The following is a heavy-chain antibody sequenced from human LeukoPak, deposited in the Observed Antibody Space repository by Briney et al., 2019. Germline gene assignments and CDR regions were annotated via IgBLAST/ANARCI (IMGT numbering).Heavy chain of an antibody. CDR1: GGSISSGSYY. CDR2: IYTSGST. J-gene: IGHJ4*02. CDR3: ARAMVRGVIGFDY. D-gene: IGHD3-10*01. V-gene: IGHV4-61*02. Sequence: PSETLSLTCTVSGGSISSGSYYWRWIRQPAGKGLEWIGRIYTSGSTNYNPSLKSRVTISVDTSKNQFSPKLSSVTAADTAVYYCARAMVRGVIGFDYWGQGTLVTVSS.